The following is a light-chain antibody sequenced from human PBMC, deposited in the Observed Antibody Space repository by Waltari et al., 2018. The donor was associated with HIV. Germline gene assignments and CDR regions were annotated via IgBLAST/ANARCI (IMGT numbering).Light chain of an antibody. CDR2: GAS. CDR3: QQYGDSPFT. J-gene: IGKJ3*01. Sequence: EIVLTQSPDTLSLYLGKRATLSCRASQTVISNYLAWYQQKPGQAPRLLVYGASSRAAGIADRFSGSGSGTDFTLIISRVEPEDSAVFYCQQYGDSPFTFGPGTKVEIK. CDR1: QTVISNY. V-gene: IGKV3-20*01.